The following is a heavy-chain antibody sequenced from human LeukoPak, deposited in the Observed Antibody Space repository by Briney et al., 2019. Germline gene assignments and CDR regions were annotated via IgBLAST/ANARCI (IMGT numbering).Heavy chain of an antibody. J-gene: IGHJ6*03. D-gene: IGHD3-3*01. CDR1: GFTFSNAW. CDR3: TTAFGADDDYYYYYMDV. CDR2: IKSKTDGGTT. V-gene: IGHV3-15*01. Sequence: GGSLRLSCAASGFTFSNAWMSWVRQAPGKGLEWVGRIKSKTDGGTTDYAAPVKGRLTISRDDSKNTLYLQMNSLKTEDTAVYYCTTAFGADDDYYYYYMDVWGKGTTVTVSS.